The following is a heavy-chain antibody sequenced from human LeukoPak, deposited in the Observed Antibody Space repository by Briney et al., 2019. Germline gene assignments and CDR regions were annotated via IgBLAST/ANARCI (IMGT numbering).Heavy chain of an antibody. Sequence: SETLSLTCAVYGGSFSGYYWSWIRQPPGKGLEWIGEINHSGSTNYNPSLKSRVTISVDTSKNQFSLKLSSVTAADTAVYYCARGNGGITIFGVVINGNAFGIWGQGTMVTVSS. D-gene: IGHD3-3*01. CDR1: GGSFSGYY. CDR3: ARGNGGITIFGVVINGNAFGI. J-gene: IGHJ3*02. CDR2: INHSGST. V-gene: IGHV4-34*01.